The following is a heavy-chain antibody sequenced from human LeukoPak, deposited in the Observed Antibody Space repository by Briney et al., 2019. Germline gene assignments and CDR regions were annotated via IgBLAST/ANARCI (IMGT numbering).Heavy chain of an antibody. Sequence: GASVKVSCKASGGTFSSYAISWVRQAPGQGLEWMGGIIPIFGTANYAQKFQGRVTITADESTSTAYMELSSLRSEDTAVYYCAREGLAYYYDSSGYGGNAFDIWAKGQWSPSLQ. CDR3: AREGLAYYYDSSGYGGNAFDI. CDR1: GGTFSSYA. D-gene: IGHD3-22*01. J-gene: IGHJ3*02. CDR2: IIPIFGTA. V-gene: IGHV1-69*13.